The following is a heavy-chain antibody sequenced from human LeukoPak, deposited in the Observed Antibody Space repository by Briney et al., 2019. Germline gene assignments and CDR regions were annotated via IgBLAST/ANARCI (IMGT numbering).Heavy chain of an antibody. CDR1: GFTFSSYS. Sequence: PGGSLRLFCAASGFTFSSYSMNWVRQAPGKGLEWVSSISSSSYIYYADSVKGRFTISRDNAKNSLYLQMNSLRAEDTAVYYCARVTDYGDYVMSYWGQGALVTVSS. CDR3: ARVTDYGDYVMSY. J-gene: IGHJ4*02. D-gene: IGHD4-17*01. CDR2: ISSSSYI. V-gene: IGHV3-21*01.